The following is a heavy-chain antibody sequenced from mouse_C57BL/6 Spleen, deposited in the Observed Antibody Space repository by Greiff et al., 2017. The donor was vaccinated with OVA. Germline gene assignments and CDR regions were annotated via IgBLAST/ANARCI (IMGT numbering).Heavy chain of an antibody. CDR1: GYTFTSYW. Sequence: QVQLQQPGAELVRPGSSVKLSCKASGYTFTSYWMDWVKQRPGQGLEWIGNIYPSDSETLYNQKFKDKATLTVDKSSSTAYMQLSSLTSEDSAVYYCARMGNYGSSSDYWGQGTTLTVSS. D-gene: IGHD1-1*01. J-gene: IGHJ2*01. V-gene: IGHV1-61*01. CDR3: ARMGNYGSSSDY. CDR2: IYPSDSET.